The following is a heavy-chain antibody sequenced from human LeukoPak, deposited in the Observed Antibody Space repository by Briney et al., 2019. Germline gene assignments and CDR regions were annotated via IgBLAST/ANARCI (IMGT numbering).Heavy chain of an antibody. D-gene: IGHD3-22*01. Sequence: ASVKVSCKASGYTFTSYDINWVRQATGQGLEWMGWMNPNSGNTGYAQNFQGRVTMTRNTSISTAYMGLSSLRSEDTAVYYCARATDSSGYPGYYYYMDVWGKGTTVTVSS. CDR1: GYTFTSYD. CDR2: MNPNSGNT. J-gene: IGHJ6*03. V-gene: IGHV1-8*01. CDR3: ARATDSSGYPGYYYYMDV.